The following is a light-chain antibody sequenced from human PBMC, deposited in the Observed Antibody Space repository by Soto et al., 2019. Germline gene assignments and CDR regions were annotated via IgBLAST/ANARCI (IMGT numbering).Light chain of an antibody. J-gene: IGKJ1*01. CDR2: AAS. Sequence: DIQMTQSPSSLSASVGDRVTITCRASQTISSYLNWYQQRPGKAPKLLIYAASSLQSGVPSMFSGSGSGTDFFLTSSRLQPEDFASYYRQQSHRNPRTFGQGTKVDIK. CDR1: QTISSY. V-gene: IGKV1-39*01. CDR3: QQSHRNPRT.